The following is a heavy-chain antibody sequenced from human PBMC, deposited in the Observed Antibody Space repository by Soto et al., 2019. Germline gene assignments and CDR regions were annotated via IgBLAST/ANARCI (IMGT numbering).Heavy chain of an antibody. CDR2: ISGNGRSA. Sequence: GGSLRLSCAASGFTFSSYWMHWVRQAPGKGLVWVSRISGNGRSASYADSVKGRFTISRDNAKNTLYLQMNSLRVEDTAVYFCAKGGIPMMVVATATFYFASWGQGSLVTVSS. D-gene: IGHD3-22*01. CDR3: AKGGIPMMVVATATFYFAS. V-gene: IGHV3-74*01. J-gene: IGHJ4*02. CDR1: GFTFSSYW.